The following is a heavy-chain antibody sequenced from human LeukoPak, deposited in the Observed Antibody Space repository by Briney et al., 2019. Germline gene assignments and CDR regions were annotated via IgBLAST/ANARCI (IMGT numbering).Heavy chain of an antibody. CDR3: AKDFVHYDFWSGYFDYFDY. CDR1: GFPFSDYW. CDR2: TSGSGGST. D-gene: IGHD3-3*01. Sequence: GGSLRLSCAASGFPFSDYWMSWMRQAPGKGLEWVSATSGSGGSTYYADSVKGRFTISRDNSKNTLYLQMNSLRAEDTAVYYCAKDFVHYDFWSGYFDYFDYWGQGTLVTVSS. J-gene: IGHJ4*02. V-gene: IGHV3-23*01.